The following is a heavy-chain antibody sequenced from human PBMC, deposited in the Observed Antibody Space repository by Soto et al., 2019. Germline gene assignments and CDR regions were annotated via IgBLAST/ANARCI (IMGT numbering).Heavy chain of an antibody. CDR2: IIPIFGTA. V-gene: IGHV1-69*12. Sequence: QVQLVQSGAEVKKPGSSVKVSCKASGGTFSSYAISWVRQAPGQGLEWMGGIIPIFGTANYAQKFQGRVTITADESTSTAYMELSSLRSEDTAVYYCASTGRFQASSWYALDVWGQGTTVTVSS. D-gene: IGHD6-13*01. J-gene: IGHJ6*02. CDR1: GGTFSSYA. CDR3: ASTGRFQASSWYALDV.